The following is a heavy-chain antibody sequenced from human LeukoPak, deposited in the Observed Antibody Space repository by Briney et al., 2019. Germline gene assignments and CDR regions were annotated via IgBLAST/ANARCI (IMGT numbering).Heavy chain of an antibody. Sequence: PSETLSLTCAVYGGSFSGYYWSWIRQPPGKGLEWIGEINHSGSTNYNPSLKSRVTISVDTSKNQFSLKLSSVTAADTAVYYCARQVNRYCSSTSCYAGGIDPWGQGTLVTVSS. CDR1: GGSFSGYY. CDR2: INHSGST. V-gene: IGHV4-34*01. J-gene: IGHJ5*02. D-gene: IGHD2-2*01. CDR3: ARQVNRYCSSTSCYAGGIDP.